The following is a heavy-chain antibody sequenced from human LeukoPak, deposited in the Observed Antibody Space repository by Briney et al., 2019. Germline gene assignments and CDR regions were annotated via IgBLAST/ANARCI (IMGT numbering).Heavy chain of an antibody. CDR3: ARDTGSYYFDY. CDR2: ISGSGGST. V-gene: IGHV3-23*01. CDR1: GFTFSSYA. J-gene: IGHJ4*02. Sequence: PGGSLRLSCAASGFTFSSYAMSWVRQAPGKGLEWVSAISGSGGSTYYADSVKGRFTISRDNSKNTLYLQMGSLRAEDMAVYYCARDTGSYYFDYWGQGTLVTVSS. D-gene: IGHD1-26*01.